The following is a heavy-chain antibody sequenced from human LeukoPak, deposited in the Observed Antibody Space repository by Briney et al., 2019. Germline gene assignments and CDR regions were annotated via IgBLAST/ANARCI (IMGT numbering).Heavy chain of an antibody. V-gene: IGHV1-2*06. CDR3: ARAGDFYDSSGYSRH. CDR1: GYTFTGYY. CDR2: INPSSGGT. J-gene: IGHJ4*02. Sequence: ASVKVSCKASGYTFTGYYFHWVRQAPGQGPEWMGRINPSSGGTKYVEKFLGRVTLTRDTSTSTVYMELTNLTSDDMAVYYCARAGDFYDSSGYSRHWGQGTPVTVSS. D-gene: IGHD3-22*01.